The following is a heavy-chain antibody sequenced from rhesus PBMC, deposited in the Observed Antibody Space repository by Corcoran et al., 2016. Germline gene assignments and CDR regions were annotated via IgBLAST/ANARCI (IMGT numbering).Heavy chain of an antibody. CDR1: GYSISSGYD. Sequence: QVQLQESGPGVVKPSETLSLTCAVSGYSISSGYDWSWIRQPQGKGLEWIGYICGSSGSTNSNPSLKNRVTISKDTSKTQFSLKLSSVTAADTAVYYCARGLTTAAYYFDYWGQGVLVTVSS. CDR3: ARGLTTAAYYFDY. D-gene: IGHD4-17*01. CDR2: ICGSSGST. J-gene: IGHJ4*01. V-gene: IGHV4-127*01.